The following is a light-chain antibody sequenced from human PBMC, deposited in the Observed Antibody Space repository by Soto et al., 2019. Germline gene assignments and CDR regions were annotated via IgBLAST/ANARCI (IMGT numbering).Light chain of an antibody. CDR1: QSVSSS. CDR3: QQYGSSPPLT. Sequence: EIVLTQSPGTLSLSPGERATLSCRASQSVSSSLAWYQQKPGQAPWLLIYGASSRATGIPDRFSGSGSGTDFTLTISRLEPEDFAVYYCQQYGSSPPLTFGGGTKVDIK. V-gene: IGKV3-20*01. J-gene: IGKJ4*01. CDR2: GAS.